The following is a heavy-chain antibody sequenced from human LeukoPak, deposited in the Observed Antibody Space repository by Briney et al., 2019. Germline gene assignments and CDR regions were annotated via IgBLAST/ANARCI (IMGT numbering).Heavy chain of an antibody. CDR3: TRGKYYDFWSGYYPDY. D-gene: IGHD3-3*01. J-gene: IGHJ4*02. Sequence: GGSLRLSRTASGFTFGDYVMSWVRQAPGKGLEWVGFIRSKAYGGTTEYAASVKGRFTISRDDSKSIAYLRMNSLKTEDTAVYYCTRGKYYDFWSGYYPDYWGQGTLVTVSS. V-gene: IGHV3-49*04. CDR1: GFTFGDYV. CDR2: IRSKAYGGTT.